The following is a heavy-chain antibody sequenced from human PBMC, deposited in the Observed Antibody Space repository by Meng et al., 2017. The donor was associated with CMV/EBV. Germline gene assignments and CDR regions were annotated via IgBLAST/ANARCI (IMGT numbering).Heavy chain of an antibody. Sequence: SVKVSCKASGGTFSSYAISWVRQAPGQGLEWMGGIIPIFGTANYAQKFQGRVTMTRDTSISTAYMELSRLRSDDTAVYYCAREERGSRGEDGMDVWGQGTTVTVSS. CDR3: AREERGSRGEDGMDV. J-gene: IGHJ6*02. CDR2: IIPIFGTA. V-gene: IGHV1-69*05. D-gene: IGHD1-26*01. CDR1: GGTFSSYA.